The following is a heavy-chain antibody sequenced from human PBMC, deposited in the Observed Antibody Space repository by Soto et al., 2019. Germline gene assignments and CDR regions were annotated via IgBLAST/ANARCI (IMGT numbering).Heavy chain of an antibody. D-gene: IGHD6-19*01. J-gene: IGHJ4*02. CDR2: ISHETSNK. CDR1: GFTFSNYA. Sequence: QVQLVESGGGVVQPGKSLRLSCAASGFTFSNYAMHWVRQAPGKGLEWVAVISHETSNKYYADTVRGRFTISRDNSKNPLYLQMNSLRVEDTAVFYCARDQDGIGWSKGMMDYWGQGALVTVSS. V-gene: IGHV3-30*03. CDR3: ARDQDGIGWSKGMMDY.